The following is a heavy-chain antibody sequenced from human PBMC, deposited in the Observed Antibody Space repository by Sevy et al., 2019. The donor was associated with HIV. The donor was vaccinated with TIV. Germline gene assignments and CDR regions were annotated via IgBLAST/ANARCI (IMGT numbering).Heavy chain of an antibody. CDR3: AKGQTDYYDTSGPVDY. Sequence: GGSLILSCAASGFTFSSYAMHWVRHAPGKGLEWVAAIPYDGSSKYYADSVKGRLTISRDNSKNTLYLQMNSLRAEDTALYYCAKGQTDYYDTSGPVDYWGQGTLVTVSS. V-gene: IGHV3-30*18. J-gene: IGHJ4*02. CDR2: IPYDGSSK. CDR1: GFTFSSYA. D-gene: IGHD3-22*01.